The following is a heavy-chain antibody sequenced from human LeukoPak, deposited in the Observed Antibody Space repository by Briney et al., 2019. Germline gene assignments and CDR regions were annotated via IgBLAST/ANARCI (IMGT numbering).Heavy chain of an antibody. Sequence: KAGGSLRLSCAASGFTFSDYYMSWIRQAPGKGLEWVSYISSSSSYTNYADSVKGRFSISRDNSKNTLYLQMNSLRAEDMAVYYCAKGFLMVRGVSSHFDYWGQGTLVTVSS. J-gene: IGHJ4*02. CDR2: ISSSSSYT. D-gene: IGHD3-10*01. CDR1: GFTFSDYY. CDR3: AKGFLMVRGVSSHFDY. V-gene: IGHV3-11*06.